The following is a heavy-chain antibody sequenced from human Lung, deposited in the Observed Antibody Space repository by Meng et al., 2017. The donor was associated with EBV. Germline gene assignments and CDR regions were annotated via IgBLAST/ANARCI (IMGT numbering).Heavy chain of an antibody. CDR3: ARDPSNTSGRYAYFDY. Sequence: QLQLAQSGAEVKKPGASVRVSCKASGYTFTHHGISWIRQAPGQGLEWMGWISCYNGDTNYAQKLQGRVTMTTDTSTNTAYMDLRGLRSDDTAVYYCARDPSNTSGRYAYFDYWGQGTLVTVSS. CDR1: GYTFTHHG. D-gene: IGHD6-19*01. CDR2: ISCYNGDT. J-gene: IGHJ4*02. V-gene: IGHV1-18*01.